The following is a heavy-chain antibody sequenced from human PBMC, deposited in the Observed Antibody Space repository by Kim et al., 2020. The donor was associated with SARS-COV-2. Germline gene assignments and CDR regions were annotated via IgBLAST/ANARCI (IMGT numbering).Heavy chain of an antibody. Sequence: GESLKISCKGSGYSFTSYWIGWVRQMPGKGLEWMGIIYPGDSDTRYSPSFQGQVTISADKSISTAYLQWSSLKASDTAMYYCARHGADYSGGYAMNDYYYGMDVWGQGTTVTVSS. D-gene: IGHD1-26*01. CDR1: GYSFTSYW. J-gene: IGHJ6*02. CDR3: ARHGADYSGGYAMNDYYYGMDV. CDR2: IYPGDSDT. V-gene: IGHV5-51*01.